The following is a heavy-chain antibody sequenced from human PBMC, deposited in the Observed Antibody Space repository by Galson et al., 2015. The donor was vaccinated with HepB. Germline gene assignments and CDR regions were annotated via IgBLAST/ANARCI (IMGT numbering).Heavy chain of an antibody. CDR3: ADALIAAAGSGY. J-gene: IGHJ4*02. CDR1: GFTFSSYA. Sequence: SLRLSCAASGFTFSSYAMNWVRQAPGKGLEWVSTISGSGGNTYYADSVKGRFTISRDNSKNTLYLQMNSLRAEDTAVYYCADALIAAAGSGYWGQGTLVTVSS. CDR2: ISGSGGNT. V-gene: IGHV3-23*01. D-gene: IGHD6-13*01.